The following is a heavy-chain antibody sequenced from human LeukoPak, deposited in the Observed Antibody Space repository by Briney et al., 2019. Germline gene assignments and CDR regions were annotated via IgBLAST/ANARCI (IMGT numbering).Heavy chain of an antibody. J-gene: IGHJ4*02. CDR3: ARGAPRGVWNFYFDY. CDR1: GYAFSSYG. D-gene: IGHD1-7*01. CDR2: VGPYNRKT. Sequence: ASVKVSCKASGYAFSSYGIGWVRQAPGQGLKWMGWVGPYNRKTNYSQKFQGRVTMTTDTSTNTAYLELRTLRSDDTAVYYCARGAPRGVWNFYFDYWGQGTLVTVSS. V-gene: IGHV1-18*01.